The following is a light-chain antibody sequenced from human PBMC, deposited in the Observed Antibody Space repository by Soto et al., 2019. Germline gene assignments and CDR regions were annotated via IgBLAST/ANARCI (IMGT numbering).Light chain of an antibody. CDR3: QQYHRSSIT. CDR1: QSLNNY. V-gene: IGKV1-5*01. CDR2: DAS. Sequence: DIQMTQSPSTLSASVGDRVTITYRASQSLNNYLAWYQQKPGKAPKLLIYDASTLERGVPSRFSGTGSGTEFTLTISSLQPDDFATYYCQQYHRSSITFGQGTRLEIK. J-gene: IGKJ5*01.